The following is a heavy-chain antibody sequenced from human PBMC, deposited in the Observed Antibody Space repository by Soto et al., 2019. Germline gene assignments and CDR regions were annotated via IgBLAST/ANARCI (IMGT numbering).Heavy chain of an antibody. J-gene: IGHJ4*02. CDR1: GGSISSSSYY. D-gene: IGHD2-15*01. Sequence: SETLSLTCTVSGGSISSSSYYWGWIRQPPGKGLEWIGSIYYSGSTYYNPSLKSRVTISVDTSKNQFSLKLSSVTAADTAVYYCARRKGYVLDYWGKGTLVTVSS. CDR2: IYYSGST. CDR3: ARRKGYVLDY. V-gene: IGHV4-39*01.